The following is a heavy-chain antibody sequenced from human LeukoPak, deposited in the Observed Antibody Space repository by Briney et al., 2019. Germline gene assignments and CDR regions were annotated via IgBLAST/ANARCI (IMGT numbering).Heavy chain of an antibody. CDR3: ARDRRRVGATYFDY. CDR2: IYYSGST. CDR1: GGSISSYY. D-gene: IGHD1-26*01. V-gene: IGHV4-59*01. J-gene: IGHJ4*02. Sequence: SETLSLTCTVSGGSISSYYWSWIRQPPGKGLECIGYIYYSGSTNYNPSLKSRVTLSVGTSKNQFSLKLSSVTAADTAVYYCARDRRRVGATYFDYWGQGTLVTVSS.